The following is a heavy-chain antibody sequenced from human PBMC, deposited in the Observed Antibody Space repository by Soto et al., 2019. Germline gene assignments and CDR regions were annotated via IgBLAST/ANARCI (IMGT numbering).Heavy chain of an antibody. CDR2: IYFDGMT. V-gene: IGHV4-31*03. CDR3: ARDRYGDYYAY. CDR1: CASLSRGGYY. D-gene: IGHD3-22*01. Sequence: SETLSLTCTVSCASLSRGGYYWNWIRQHPGKGLEWIGYIYFDGMTYYNPSLESRVTMSIDASKNQFSLHLSSVTAADTAVYYCARDRYGDYYAYWGQGLLVTVSS. J-gene: IGHJ4*02.